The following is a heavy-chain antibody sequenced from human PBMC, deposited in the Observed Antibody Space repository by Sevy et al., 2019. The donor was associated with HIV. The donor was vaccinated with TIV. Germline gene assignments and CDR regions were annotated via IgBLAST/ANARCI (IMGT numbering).Heavy chain of an antibody. CDR3: ARDLVVAHACDI. D-gene: IGHD2-15*01. CDR2: IYHSGST. Sequence: SETLSLTCAVSGYSISSGYYWGWIRQPPGKGLEWIGSIYHSGSTYYNPSLKSRVTISVDTSKNQFSLKLSSVTAADTAVYYCARDLVVAHACDIWGQGTMVTVSS. V-gene: IGHV4-38-2*02. J-gene: IGHJ3*02. CDR1: GYSISSGYY.